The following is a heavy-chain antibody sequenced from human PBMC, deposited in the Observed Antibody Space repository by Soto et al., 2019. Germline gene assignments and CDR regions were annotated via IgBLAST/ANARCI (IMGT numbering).Heavy chain of an antibody. Sequence: RASVKVSCKASGGTFSSYAISWVRQAPGQGLEWMGGIIPIFGTANYAQKFQGRVTITADESTSTAYMELSSLRSEDTAVYYCARDDRSSSPAGDYYFYGMDVWGQGTTVTVSS. J-gene: IGHJ6*02. CDR2: IIPIFGTA. D-gene: IGHD6-6*01. CDR3: ARDDRSSSPAGDYYFYGMDV. V-gene: IGHV1-69*13. CDR1: GGTFSSYA.